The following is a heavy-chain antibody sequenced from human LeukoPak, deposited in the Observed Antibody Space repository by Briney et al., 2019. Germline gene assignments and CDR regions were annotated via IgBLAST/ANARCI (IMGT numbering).Heavy chain of an antibody. D-gene: IGHD2-2*02. CDR3: ARVERCSSTSCYTGRGNYYYYYMDV. CDR2: ISSSGSTI. CDR1: GFTFSDYY. V-gene: IGHV3-11*01. J-gene: IGHJ6*03. Sequence: PGGSLRLSYAASGFTFSDYYMSWIRQAPGKGLEWVSYISSSGSTIYYADSVKGRFTISRDNAKNSLYLQMNSLRAEDTAVYYCARVERCSSTSCYTGRGNYYYYYMDVWGKGTTVTVSS.